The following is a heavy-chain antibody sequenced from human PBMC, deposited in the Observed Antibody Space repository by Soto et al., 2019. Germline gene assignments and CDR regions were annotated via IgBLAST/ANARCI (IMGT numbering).Heavy chain of an antibody. CDR2: IDHSGST. CDR3: ARVAVAGTRVDY. J-gene: IGHJ4*02. CDR1: GGSISSSNW. Sequence: QVQLQESGPGLVKPSGTLSLTCAVSGGSISSSNWWSWVRQPPGKGLEWIGEIDHSGSTNYNPSPTSLVTTSADKSKTQFSLKLSSVTAADTAVYYCARVAVAGTRVDYWGQGTLVTVSS. D-gene: IGHD6-19*01. V-gene: IGHV4-4*02.